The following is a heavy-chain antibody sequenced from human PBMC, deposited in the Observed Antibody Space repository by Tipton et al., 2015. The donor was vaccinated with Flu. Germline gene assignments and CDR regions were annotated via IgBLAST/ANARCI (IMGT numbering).Heavy chain of an antibody. CDR2: IYYSGST. J-gene: IGHJ6*02. V-gene: IGHV4-31*02. CDR1: GGSISSGGYY. CDR3: ARDLKGGRYYYGMDV. D-gene: IGHD3-16*01. Sequence: LRLSCTVSGGSISSGGYYWSWIRQHPGKGLEWIGYIYYSGSTYYNPSLKSRVTISVDTSKNQFSLKLSSVTAADTAVYYCARDLKGGRYYYGMDVWGQGTTVTVSS.